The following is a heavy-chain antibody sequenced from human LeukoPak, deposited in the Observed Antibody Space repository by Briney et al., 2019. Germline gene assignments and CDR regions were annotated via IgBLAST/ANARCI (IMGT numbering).Heavy chain of an antibody. CDR3: ARQGWFGELLSPLDY. J-gene: IGHJ4*02. CDR2: IYYSGST. D-gene: IGHD3-10*01. V-gene: IGHV4-39*01. CDR1: GXSISSSSDY. Sequence: SSETLSLTCTVSGXSISSSSDYWGWIRQPPGKGREWIGSIYYSGSTYYNPSLKSRVTISVDTSKNQFSLKLSSVTASDTAVYYCARQGWFGELLSPLDYWGQGTLVTVSS.